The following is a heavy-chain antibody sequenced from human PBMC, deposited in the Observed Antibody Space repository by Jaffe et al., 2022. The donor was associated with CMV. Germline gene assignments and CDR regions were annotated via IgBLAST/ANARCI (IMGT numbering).Heavy chain of an antibody. CDR1: GFTFGDYA. CDR2: IRSKAYGGTT. V-gene: IGHV3-49*05. D-gene: IGHD6-19*01. J-gene: IGHJ6*02. CDR3: TRDTNGVAVAGTSDYYYYYGMDV. Sequence: EVQLVESGGGLVKPGRSLRLSCTASGFTFGDYAMSWFRQAPGKGLEWVGFIRSKAYGGTTEYAASVKGRFTISRDDSKSIAYLQMNSLKTEDTAVYYCTRDTNGVAVAGTSDYYYYYGMDVWGQGTTVTVSS.